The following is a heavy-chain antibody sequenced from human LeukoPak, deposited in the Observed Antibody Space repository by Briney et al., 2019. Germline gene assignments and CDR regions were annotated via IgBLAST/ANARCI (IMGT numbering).Heavy chain of an antibody. CDR1: GGSISSGAYY. Sequence: SETLSLTCTVSGGSISSGAYYWSWIRQHPGKGLEWIGYIYYSGSTYYNPSLKSRVTISVDTSKNQFSLKLSSVTAADTAVYYCARTYYDFWSGYSHYGMDVWGQGTTVTVSS. CDR2: IYYSGST. V-gene: IGHV4-31*03. CDR3: ARTYYDFWSGYSHYGMDV. J-gene: IGHJ6*02. D-gene: IGHD3-3*01.